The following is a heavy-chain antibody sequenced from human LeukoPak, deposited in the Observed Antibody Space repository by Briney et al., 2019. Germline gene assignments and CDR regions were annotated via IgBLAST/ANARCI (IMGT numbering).Heavy chain of an antibody. D-gene: IGHD6-13*01. V-gene: IGHV3-53*01. CDR3: ARPPGIAAAWFDP. Sequence: GGSLRLSCTVSGFTVSSNSMSWVRQAPGKGLEWVSFIYSDNTHYSDSVKGRFTISRDNSKNTLYLQMNSLRAEDTAVYYCARPPGIAAAWFDPWGQGTLVTVSS. CDR2: IYSDNT. J-gene: IGHJ5*02. CDR1: GFTVSSNS.